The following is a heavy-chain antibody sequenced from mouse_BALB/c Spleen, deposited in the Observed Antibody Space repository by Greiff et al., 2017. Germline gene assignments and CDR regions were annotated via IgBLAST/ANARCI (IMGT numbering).Heavy chain of an antibody. V-gene: IGHV14-3*02. J-gene: IGHJ4*01. D-gene: IGHD2-10*02. CDR2: IDPANGNT. Sequence: EVQLQQSGAELVKPGASVKLSCTASGCNIKDTYMHWVKQRPEQGLEWIGRIDPANGNTKYDPKFQGKATITADTSSNTAYLQLSSLTSEDTAVYYCARWGYGNPYAMDYWGQGTSVTVSS. CDR1: GCNIKDTY. CDR3: ARWGYGNPYAMDY.